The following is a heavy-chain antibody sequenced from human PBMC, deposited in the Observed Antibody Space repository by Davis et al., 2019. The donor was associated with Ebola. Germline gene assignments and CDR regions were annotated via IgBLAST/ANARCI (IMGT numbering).Heavy chain of an antibody. J-gene: IGHJ6*02. CDR1: GFTFSSYE. V-gene: IGHV3-48*03. D-gene: IGHD7-27*01. CDR3: ARDKLTGGHYYYYYGMDV. Sequence: PGGSLRLSCAASGFTFSSYEMNWVRQAPGKGLEWVSYISSSGSTIYYADSVKGRFTISRDNAKNSLYLQMNSLRAEDTAVYYCARDKLTGGHYYYYYGMDVWGQGTTVTVSS. CDR2: ISSSGSTI.